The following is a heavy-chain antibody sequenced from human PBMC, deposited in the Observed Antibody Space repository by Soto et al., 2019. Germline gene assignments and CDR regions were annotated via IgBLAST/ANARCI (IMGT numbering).Heavy chain of an antibody. J-gene: IGHJ6*03. CDR2: IFSNVEK. CDR3: AQILFGRSVAKGVIYMEV. D-gene: IGHD6-19*01. V-gene: IGHV2-26*01. CDR1: GFSLASGKVG. Sequence: HVTLKESGPVLVKPTETLTLTCTVSGFSLASGKVGVTWIRQPPGKALEWLAHIFSNVEKSYRTSVKYRLTISEDTSKNHVVPTMTDVDNADTATEYSAQILFGRSVAKGVIYMEVWGKGTTGTDSS.